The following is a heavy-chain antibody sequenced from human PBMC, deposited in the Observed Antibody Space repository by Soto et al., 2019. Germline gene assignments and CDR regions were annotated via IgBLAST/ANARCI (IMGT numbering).Heavy chain of an antibody. J-gene: IGHJ3*01. Sequence: SETRAPTCDVSDRSFSPHHYNRFRPFPGKGLEGIGEINHSGRNNYRPSLKGRVTMSLDTSKNQFSLRLTSVTAADTAVYYCARGGGNDWQVAFDFWSQGTMVSVSS. CDR3: ARGGGNDWQVAFDF. D-gene: IGHD3-9*01. V-gene: IGHV4-34*01. CDR1: DRSFSPHH. CDR2: INHSGRN.